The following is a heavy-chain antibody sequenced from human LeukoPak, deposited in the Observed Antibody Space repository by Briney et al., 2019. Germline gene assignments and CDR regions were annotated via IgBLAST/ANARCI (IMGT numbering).Heavy chain of an antibody. D-gene: IGHD4-17*01. J-gene: IGHJ4*02. Sequence: PSETLSPTCTVSGGSISSSSYYWGWIRQPPGKGLEWIGSIYYSGSTYYNPSLKSRVTISVDTSKNQFSLKLSSVTAADTAVYYCSRIPAGDYFDYWGQGTTVTVSS. CDR2: IYYSGST. V-gene: IGHV4-39*01. CDR1: GGSISSSSYY. CDR3: SRIPAGDYFDY.